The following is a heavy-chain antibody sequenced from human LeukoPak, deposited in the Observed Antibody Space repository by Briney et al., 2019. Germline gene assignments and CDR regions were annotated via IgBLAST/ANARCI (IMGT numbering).Heavy chain of an antibody. D-gene: IGHD1-26*01. CDR1: GFTFSTYI. CDR3: ARAGDSGSYLFFDY. J-gene: IGHJ4*02. V-gene: IGHV3-21*01. CDR2: ISSSSTYI. Sequence: GGSLRLSCAASGFTFSTYIMNWVRQVPGKGLEWVSSISSSSTYIYYADSVKGRFTISRDNAKNSLYLQMNILRAEDTAVYYCARAGDSGSYLFFDYWGQGTLVTVSS.